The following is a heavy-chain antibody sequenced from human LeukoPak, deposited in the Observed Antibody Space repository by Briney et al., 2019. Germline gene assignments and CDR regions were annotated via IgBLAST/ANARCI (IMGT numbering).Heavy chain of an antibody. V-gene: IGHV3-74*01. D-gene: IGHD6-19*01. Sequence: GGSLRLSCAASGFTFSSYWMHWVRQAPGKGLVWGSRINSDGSSTSYADSVKGRFTISRDNAKNTLYLQMNSLRAEDTAVYYCALGIAVAGWYYFDYWGQGTLVTVSS. CDR2: INSDGSST. CDR3: ALGIAVAGWYYFDY. CDR1: GFTFSSYW. J-gene: IGHJ4*02.